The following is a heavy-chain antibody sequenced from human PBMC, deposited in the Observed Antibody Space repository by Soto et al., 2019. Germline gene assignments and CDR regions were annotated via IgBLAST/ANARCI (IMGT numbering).Heavy chain of an antibody. Sequence: GGSLRLSCAASGFTFSDYYMSWIRQAPGKGLEWVSYISSSGSTIYYADSVKGRFTISRDNAKNSLYLQMNSLRAEDTAVYYCARGFKFAVYYYDSSGYSYPWGQGTLVTVSS. CDR1: GFTFSDYY. D-gene: IGHD3-22*01. CDR2: ISSSGSTI. CDR3: ARGFKFAVYYYDSSGYSYP. J-gene: IGHJ5*02. V-gene: IGHV3-11*04.